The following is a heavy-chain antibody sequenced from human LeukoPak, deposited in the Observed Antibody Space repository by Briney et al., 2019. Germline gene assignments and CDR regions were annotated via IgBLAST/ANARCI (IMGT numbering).Heavy chain of an antibody. CDR3: ARDRDRFHP. D-gene: IGHD2-15*01. CDR2: IYTSGST. Sequence: SQTLSLTCTVSGGSISSGSYYWSWIRQPAGKGLEWIGRIYTSGSTNYNPSLKSRVTISVDTSKNQFSLKLSSVTAADTAVYYCARDRDRFHPWGQGTLVTVSS. J-gene: IGHJ5*02. CDR1: GGSISSGSYY. V-gene: IGHV4-61*02.